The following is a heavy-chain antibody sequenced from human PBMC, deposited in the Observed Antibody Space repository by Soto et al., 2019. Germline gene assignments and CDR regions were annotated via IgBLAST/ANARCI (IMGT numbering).Heavy chain of an antibody. CDR1: GFTFSSYG. D-gene: IGHD3-9*01. CDR2: ISYDGSNK. CDR3: AKEAERYFDQVNPNDY. Sequence: QVQLVESGGGVVQPGRSRRLSWAAPGFTFSSYGMHWVRQAPGKGLEWGAVISYDGSNKYYADSVKGRFTISRDNSKNTLYLQMNSLRAEDTAVYYCAKEAERYFDQVNPNDYWGQGTLVTVSS. J-gene: IGHJ4*02. V-gene: IGHV3-30*18.